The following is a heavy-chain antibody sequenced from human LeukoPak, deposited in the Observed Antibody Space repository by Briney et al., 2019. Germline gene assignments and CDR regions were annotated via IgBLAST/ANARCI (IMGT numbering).Heavy chain of an antibody. CDR2: ISYDGSNK. Sequence: GRSLRLSCAASGFTFSSYGMHWVRQAPGKGLEWVAVISYDGSNKYHADSVKGRFTISRDNSKNTLYLQMNSLRAEDTAVYYCAKDGVIWFGENYFDYWGQGTLVTVSS. CDR1: GFTFSSYG. CDR3: AKDGVIWFGENYFDY. V-gene: IGHV3-30*18. D-gene: IGHD3-10*01. J-gene: IGHJ4*02.